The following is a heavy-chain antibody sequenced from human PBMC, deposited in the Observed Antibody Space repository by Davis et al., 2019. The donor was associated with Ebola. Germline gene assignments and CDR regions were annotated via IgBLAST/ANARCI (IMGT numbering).Heavy chain of an antibody. CDR2: ISGSGGST. CDR3: AKNPTYQYAGY. CDR1: GFTFSSYA. D-gene: IGHD2-2*01. Sequence: GESLKISCAASGFTFSSYAMSWVRQAPGKGLEWVSAISGSGGSTYYADSVKGRFTISRDNSKNTLYLQMNSLRAEDTAVYYCAKNPTYQYAGYWGQGTLVTVSS. J-gene: IGHJ4*02. V-gene: IGHV3-23*01.